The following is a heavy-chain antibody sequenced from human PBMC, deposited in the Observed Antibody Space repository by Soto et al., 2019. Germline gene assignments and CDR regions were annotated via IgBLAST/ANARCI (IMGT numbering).Heavy chain of an antibody. V-gene: IGHV1-69*01. D-gene: IGHD6-19*01. J-gene: IGHJ4*02. Sequence: KVSCKASGGTFSSYAISWVRQAPGQGLEWMGGIIPIFGTANYAQKFQGRVTITADESTSTAYMELSSLRSEDTAVYYCARDVAVAGAYDYWGQGTLVTVSS. CDR3: ARDVAVAGAYDY. CDR1: GGTFSSYA. CDR2: IIPIFGTA.